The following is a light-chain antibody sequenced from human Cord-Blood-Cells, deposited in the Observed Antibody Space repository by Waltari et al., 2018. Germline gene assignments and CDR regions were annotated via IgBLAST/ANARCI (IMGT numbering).Light chain of an antibody. CDR2: AAS. CDR3: QQSYSTPWT. Sequence: DIQMTQYPSSLSASVPDRVTITCRASQKISSYLNWYQQKPGKAPKLLIYAASSLQSGVPSRFSGSGSGTDFTLTISSLQPEDFATYYCQQSYSTPWTFGQGTKVEIK. V-gene: IGKV1-39*01. J-gene: IGKJ1*01. CDR1: QKISSY.